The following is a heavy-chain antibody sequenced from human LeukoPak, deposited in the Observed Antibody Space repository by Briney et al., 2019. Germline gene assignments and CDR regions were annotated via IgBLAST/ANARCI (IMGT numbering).Heavy chain of an antibody. CDR3: VRVPPRFRGVIIPDLDY. V-gene: IGHV1-46*01. D-gene: IGHD3-10*01. J-gene: IGHJ4*02. CDR1: GYTFTSYY. Sequence: VKVSCKASGYTFTSYYMHWVGQARGQGRDWMGIINPGGGRTSYAQKFQGRVTMNRDTSTSTVAMEVSGLRAEDRAVCYLVRVPPRFRGVIIPDLDYRGQGTLVPLS. CDR2: INPGGGRT.